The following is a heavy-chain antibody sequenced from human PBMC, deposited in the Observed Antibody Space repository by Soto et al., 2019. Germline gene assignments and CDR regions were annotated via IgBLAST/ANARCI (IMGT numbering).Heavy chain of an antibody. V-gene: IGHV5-51*01. CDR2: IYPGDSDT. D-gene: IGHD5-12*01. CDR3: ARLTGGTRRWLPDYFDY. CDR1: GYSFTSYW. Sequence: GESLKISCKGSGYSFTSYWIGWVRQMPGKGLEWMGIIYPGDSDTRYSPSFQGQVTISADKSISTAYLQWSSLKASDTATYYCARLTGGTRRWLPDYFDYWGQGTLVTVSS. J-gene: IGHJ4*02.